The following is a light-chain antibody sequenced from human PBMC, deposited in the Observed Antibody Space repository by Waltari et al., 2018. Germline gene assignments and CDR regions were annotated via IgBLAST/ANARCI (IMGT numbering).Light chain of an antibody. CDR3: QQYYITPLS. Sequence: DIVMTQSPDSLAVSRGERATINCTSSQSVLYSSDNRNYLAWYQQKPGQPPNLLIYWASTRESGVPDRFSGSGSGTDFTLTISSLQAEDVAVYYCQQYYITPLSFGGGTKVEIK. V-gene: IGKV4-1*01. J-gene: IGKJ4*01. CDR2: WAS. CDR1: QSVLYSSDNRNY.